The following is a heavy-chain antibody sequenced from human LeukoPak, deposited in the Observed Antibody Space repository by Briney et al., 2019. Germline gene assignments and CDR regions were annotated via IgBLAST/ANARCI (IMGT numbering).Heavy chain of an antibody. D-gene: IGHD3-9*01. CDR1: GFTFSSYE. CDR2: ISSSGNPR. CDR3: VRDDILTGYPTPFDY. Sequence: GGSLRLSCAASGFTFSSYEMNWVRQAPGKGLEWLSYISSSGNPRYYADSVKGRFTISRDNANNSLYLQMNSLRAEDTAVYYCVRDDILTGYPTPFDYWGQGTLVTVSS. J-gene: IGHJ4*02. V-gene: IGHV3-48*03.